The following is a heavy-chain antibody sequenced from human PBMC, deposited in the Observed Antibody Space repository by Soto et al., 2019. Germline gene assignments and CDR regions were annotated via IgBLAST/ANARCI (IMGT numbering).Heavy chain of an antibody. D-gene: IGHD5-12*01. CDR3: ARGNHRWLQLWYFDL. V-gene: IGHV1-69*12. Sequence: QVQLVQSGAEVKKPGSSVTVSCKASGGTFSSYTISWVRQAPGQGLEWMGGIIPIFGTANYAQKFQGRVTITADESTSTAYRELSSLRSEDTAVYYCARGNHRWLQLWYFDLWGRATLVTVSS. CDR2: IIPIFGTA. J-gene: IGHJ2*01. CDR1: GGTFSSYT.